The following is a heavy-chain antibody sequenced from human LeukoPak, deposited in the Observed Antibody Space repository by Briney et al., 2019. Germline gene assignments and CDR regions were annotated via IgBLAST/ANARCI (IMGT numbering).Heavy chain of an antibody. J-gene: IGHJ4*02. D-gene: IGHD2-2*01. CDR3: AREDIVVVPAYFDY. Sequence: SETLSLTCTVSGGSISSYYWSWIRQPPGKGLEWIGYIYYSGSTYYNPSLKSRVTISVDTSKNQFSLKLSSVTAADTAVYYCAREDIVVVPAYFDYWGQGTLVTVSS. V-gene: IGHV4-30-4*01. CDR1: GGSISSYY. CDR2: IYYSGST.